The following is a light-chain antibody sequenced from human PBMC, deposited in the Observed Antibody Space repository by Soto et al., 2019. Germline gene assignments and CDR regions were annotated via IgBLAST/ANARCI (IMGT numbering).Light chain of an antibody. Sequence: DIVMTQSPDFLAVSLGERATINCKSSQSVLYSSSNKNFLAWYQQKPGQPPKLLIYWASSRESGVPDRFSGSGSGTDFTLTISSLQAEDVAVYYCQQSYSTLYTFGQGTRLEIK. CDR3: QQSYSTLYT. J-gene: IGKJ2*01. CDR2: WAS. V-gene: IGKV4-1*01. CDR1: QSVLYSSSNKNF.